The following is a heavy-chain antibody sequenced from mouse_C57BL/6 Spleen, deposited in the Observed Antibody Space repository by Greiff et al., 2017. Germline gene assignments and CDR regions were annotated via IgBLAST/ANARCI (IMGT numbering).Heavy chain of an antibody. V-gene: IGHV1-50*01. J-gene: IGHJ4*01. CDR1: GYTFTSYW. Sequence: VQLQQSGAELVKPGASVKLSCKASGYTFTSYWMQWVKQRPGQGLEWIGEIDPSDSYTNYNQKFKGQATLTVDTSSSTAYMQLSSLTSEDSAVYYCARWAKGYAMDYWGQGTSVTVSS. CDR2: IDPSDSYT. D-gene: IGHD1-3*01. CDR3: ARWAKGYAMDY.